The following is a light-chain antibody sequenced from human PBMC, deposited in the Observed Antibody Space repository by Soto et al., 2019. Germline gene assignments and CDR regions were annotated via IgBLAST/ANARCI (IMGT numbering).Light chain of an antibody. CDR3: QTWGTGIRV. CDR1: SGHSSYA. J-gene: IGLJ3*02. V-gene: IGLV4-69*01. Sequence: QPVLTQSPSASASLGASVKLTCTLSSGHSSYAIAWHQQQPEKGPRYLMNLNSDGSHSKGDGIPDRFSGSNSGAERYLTISSLQAEDEADYYCQTWGTGIRVFGGGTKLTVL. CDR2: LNSDGSH.